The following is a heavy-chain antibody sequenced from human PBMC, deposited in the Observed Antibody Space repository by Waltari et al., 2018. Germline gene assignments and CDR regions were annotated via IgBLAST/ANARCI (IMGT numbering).Heavy chain of an antibody. D-gene: IGHD3-3*01. CDR3: AKDSALRFLEWLSDYFDY. Sequence: SSYGMHWVRQAPGKGLEWVAVISYDGSNKYYADSVKGRFTISRDNSKNTLYLQMNSLRAEDTAVYYCAKDSALRFLEWLSDYFDYWGQGTLVTVSS. CDR1: SSYG. J-gene: IGHJ4*02. CDR2: ISYDGSNK. V-gene: IGHV3-30*18.